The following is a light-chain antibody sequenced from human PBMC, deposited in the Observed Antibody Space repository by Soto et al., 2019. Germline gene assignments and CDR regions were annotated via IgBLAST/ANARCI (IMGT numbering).Light chain of an antibody. CDR2: EVN. Sequence: LTQPPSASGSPGQSVAISCTGTSSDVGGYNYVSWYQQHPGKAPKLMIYEVNKPPSGVPDRFSGSKSGNTPSLTVSGLQAEDEAAYYCSSYAGSSNVFGTGTKVTVL. CDR3: SSYAGSSNV. J-gene: IGLJ1*01. CDR1: SSDVGGYNY. V-gene: IGLV2-8*01.